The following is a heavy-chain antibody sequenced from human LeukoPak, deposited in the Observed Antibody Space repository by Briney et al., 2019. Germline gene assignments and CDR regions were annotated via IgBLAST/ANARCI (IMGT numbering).Heavy chain of an antibody. CDR1: GFSLSTSGVG. CDR2: VYWDDDK. CDR3: AHRSGRGARFDP. Sequence: SGPTLVKPTQTLTLTCTFSGFSLSTSGVGVGWIRQPPGKALEWLALVYWDDDKRYSPSLKNRLTITKDTSKNQVVLTMTNMDPVDTATYYCAHRSGRGARFDPWGQGTLVTVSS. J-gene: IGHJ5*02. V-gene: IGHV2-5*02. D-gene: IGHD3-10*01.